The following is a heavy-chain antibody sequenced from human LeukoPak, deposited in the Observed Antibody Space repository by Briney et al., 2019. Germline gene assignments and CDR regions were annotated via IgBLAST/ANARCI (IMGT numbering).Heavy chain of an antibody. J-gene: IGHJ4*02. CDR2: INHSGST. CDR1: GGSISSYY. V-gene: IGHV4-34*01. CDR3: ASEGNYGDYGNFDY. D-gene: IGHD4-17*01. Sequence: PSETLSLTCTVSGGSISSYYWSWIRQPPGKGLEWIGEINHSGSTNYNPSLKSRVTISVDTSKNQFSLKLSSVTAADTAVYYCASEGNYGDYGNFDYWGQGTLVTVSS.